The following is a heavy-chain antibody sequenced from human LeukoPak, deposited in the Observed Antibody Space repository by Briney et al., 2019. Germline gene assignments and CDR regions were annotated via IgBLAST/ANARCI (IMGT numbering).Heavy chain of an antibody. J-gene: IGHJ5*01. Sequence: ASVRVSCKASGYTFTTYNINWVRQASGQWLEWMGRMSPNSGNTVYAQKFQGRVTLTRNTSIGTAYMELSSLTSEDTAVYYCAKSPHPTVVTATLPVNFFDSWGQGTLVTVSS. D-gene: IGHD4-23*01. CDR3: AKSPHPTVVTATLPVNFFDS. CDR2: MSPNSGNT. CDR1: GYTFTTYN. V-gene: IGHV1-8*01.